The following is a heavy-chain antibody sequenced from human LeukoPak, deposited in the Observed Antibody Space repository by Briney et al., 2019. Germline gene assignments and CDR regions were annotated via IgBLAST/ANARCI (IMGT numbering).Heavy chain of an antibody. CDR3: AKGGGSSWYYYYYYMDV. J-gene: IGHJ6*03. Sequence: GGSLRLSCAASGFTFSSYWVSWVRQAPGKGLEWVSAISGSGGSTYYADSVKGRFTISRDNSKNTLYLQMNSLRAEDTAVYYCAKGGGSSWYYYYYYMDVWGKGTTVTISS. CDR1: GFTFSSYW. D-gene: IGHD6-13*01. V-gene: IGHV3-23*01. CDR2: ISGSGGST.